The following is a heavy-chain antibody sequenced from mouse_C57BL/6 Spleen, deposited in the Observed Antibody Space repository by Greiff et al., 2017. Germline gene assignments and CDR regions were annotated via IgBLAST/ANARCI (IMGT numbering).Heavy chain of an antibody. V-gene: IGHV1-4*01. Sequence: QVQLKQSGAELARPGASVKMSCKASGYTFPSYTMHWVKQRPGQGLEWIGYINPSSGYTKYNQKFKDKAALTADKSSSTAYMQLSSLTSEDSAVYYCAREGSGAFRFTYWGQGTLVTVSA. CDR1: GYTFPSYT. J-gene: IGHJ3*01. CDR2: INPSSGYT. CDR3: AREGSGAFRFTY. D-gene: IGHD3-2*02.